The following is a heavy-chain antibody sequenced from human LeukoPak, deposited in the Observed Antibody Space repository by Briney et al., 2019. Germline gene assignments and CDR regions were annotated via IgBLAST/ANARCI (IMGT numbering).Heavy chain of an antibody. CDR3: ARFPQMNIAVAGTKVRSWFDP. Sequence: ASVKVSCKASGYTFTSYYMHWVRQAPGQGLEWMGWINAYNGNTNYAQKLQDRVTMTTDTSTSTAYMELRSLRSDDTAVYYCARFPQMNIAVAGTKVRSWFDPWGQGTLVTVSS. CDR2: INAYNGNT. J-gene: IGHJ5*02. V-gene: IGHV1-18*04. D-gene: IGHD6-19*01. CDR1: GYTFTSYY.